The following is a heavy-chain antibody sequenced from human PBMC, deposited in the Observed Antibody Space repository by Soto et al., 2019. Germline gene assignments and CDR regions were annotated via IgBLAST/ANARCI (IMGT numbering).Heavy chain of an antibody. Sequence: QVQLVESGGGVVQPGRSLRLSCAASGFTFSSYAMHWVRQAPGKGLEWVAVISYDGSNKYYADSVKGRFTISRDNSKNPLYLQMNSLRAEDTAVYYCARDLGLPSQSRPPNIAVAGACVYWGQGTRVTVSS. J-gene: IGHJ4*02. CDR1: GFTFSSYA. V-gene: IGHV3-30-3*01. D-gene: IGHD6-19*01. CDR3: ARDLGLPSQSRPPNIAVAGACVY. CDR2: ISYDGSNK.